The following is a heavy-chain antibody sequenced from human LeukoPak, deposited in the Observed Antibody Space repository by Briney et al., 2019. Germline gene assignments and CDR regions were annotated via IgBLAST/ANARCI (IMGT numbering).Heavy chain of an antibody. Sequence: PSETLSLTCTVSGGSISSSTSGWGWYWGWIRQPPGKGLEWIGSIYYSGSTYYNPSLKGRVTISVDTSKNQFSLKLSSVTAADTAVYYCARDGGNFRLYYFDYWGQGTLVTVSS. J-gene: IGHJ4*02. CDR1: GGSISSSTSGWGWY. CDR2: IYYSGST. V-gene: IGHV4-39*07. CDR3: ARDGGNFRLYYFDY. D-gene: IGHD4-23*01.